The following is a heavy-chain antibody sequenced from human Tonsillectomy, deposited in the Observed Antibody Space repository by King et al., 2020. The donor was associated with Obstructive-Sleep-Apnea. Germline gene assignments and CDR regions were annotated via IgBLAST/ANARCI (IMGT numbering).Heavy chain of an antibody. CDR1: SYSISRGYY. CDR2: ISHSAST. J-gene: IGHJ4*02. D-gene: IGHD5-24*01. CDR3: AEMLVGVY. Sequence: VQLQESGPGLVKPSETLSLTCTVSSYSISRGYYWGWIRQPPVKGLEWVGHISHSASTHYNPSLKSRVTISMDTSKNQFSLNLSSVTAADTAVYYCAEMLVGVYWGQGTLVTVSS. V-gene: IGHV4-38-2*02.